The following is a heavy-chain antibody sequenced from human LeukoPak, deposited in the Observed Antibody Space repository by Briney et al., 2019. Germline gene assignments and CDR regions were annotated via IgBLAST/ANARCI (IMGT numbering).Heavy chain of an antibody. V-gene: IGHV1-8*01. CDR1: GYTFTSYD. D-gene: IGHD6-19*01. CDR2: MNPNSGNT. CDR3: ARGDTSGWLY. J-gene: IGHJ4*02. Sequence: GASVKVPCKASGYTFTSYDINWVRQAPGQGLEWMGWMNPNSGNTGYAQKFQGRVTITRNTSISTAYMELSSLRPEDTAVYFCARGDTSGWLYWGQGTLVTVSS.